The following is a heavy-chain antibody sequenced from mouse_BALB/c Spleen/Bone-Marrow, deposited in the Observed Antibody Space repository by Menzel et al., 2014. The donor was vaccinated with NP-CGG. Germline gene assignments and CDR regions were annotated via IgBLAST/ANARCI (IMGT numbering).Heavy chain of an antibody. V-gene: IGHV5-17*02. Sequence: EVKLVESGGGLVQPGGSRKLSCAASGFTFSSFGMHSVRQAPEKGLEWVAYVSSGSSTIYYADTVKGRFTISRDNPKNTLFLQMTSLRSEDTAMYYCTRKGALITHYYAMDYWGQGTSVTVSS. CDR1: GFTFSSFG. J-gene: IGHJ4*01. D-gene: IGHD2-4*01. CDR2: VSSGSSTI. CDR3: TRKGALITHYYAMDY.